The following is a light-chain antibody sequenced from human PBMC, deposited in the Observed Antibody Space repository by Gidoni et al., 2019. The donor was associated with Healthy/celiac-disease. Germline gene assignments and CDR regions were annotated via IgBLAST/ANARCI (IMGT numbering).Light chain of an antibody. CDR2: GAS. CDR1: QSVSSSY. J-gene: IGKJ3*01. V-gene: IGKV3-20*01. Sequence: EIVFTHAPGTLSVSPGERATLSCRASQSVSSSYLAWHQQNPGPAPRLLIYGASSRATGIPDSFSGSGSGTDFTLTISSLEPEDFAVYYCQQYGGPFGPXTKVDIK. CDR3: QQYGGP.